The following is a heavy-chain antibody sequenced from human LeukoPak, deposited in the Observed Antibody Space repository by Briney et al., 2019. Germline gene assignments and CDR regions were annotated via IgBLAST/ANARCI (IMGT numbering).Heavy chain of an antibody. CDR1: GGSISSSSYY. J-gene: IGHJ5*02. CDR2: IYYSGST. Sequence: SETLSLTCTVSGGSISSSSYYWGWIRQPPGNGLEWIGSIYYSGSTYYNPSLKSRVTISVDTSKNQFSLKLSSVTAADTAVYYCARGSGGGQNWFDPWGQGTLVTVSS. V-gene: IGHV4-39*01. CDR3: ARGSGGGQNWFDP. D-gene: IGHD2-15*01.